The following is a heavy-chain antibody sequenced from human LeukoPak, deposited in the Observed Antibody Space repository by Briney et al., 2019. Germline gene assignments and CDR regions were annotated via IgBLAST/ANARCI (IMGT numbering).Heavy chain of an antibody. J-gene: IGHJ6*03. CDR3: TAVFRVEGHYYYYMDG. CDR1: GFTLSSNY. V-gene: IGHV3-15*01. Sequence: PGGSLRLSCAASGFTLSSNYMSWVRQPPGKGLEWLGRIKSNTDGGTTDYAAPVKGRFTISRDDSKNTLYLQMNSLKTEDTAVYYCTAVFRVEGHYYYYMDGWGKGTTVTVSS. D-gene: IGHD3-10*01. CDR2: IKSNTDGGTT.